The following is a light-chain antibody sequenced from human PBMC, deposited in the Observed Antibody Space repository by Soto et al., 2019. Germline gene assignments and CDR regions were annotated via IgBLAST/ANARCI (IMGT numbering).Light chain of an antibody. V-gene: IGLV2-14*01. CDR1: SSDVGGYNY. Sequence: QSVLTQPASVSGSPGQSITISCTGTSSDVGGYNYVSWYQQHPGKAPKLMIYDVSNRPSGVSNRFSGSKSGNTASLTISGLQAEDEADYYCSSYTSSSTLIVFRTVTKVTVL. CDR3: SSYTSSSTLIV. J-gene: IGLJ1*01. CDR2: DVS.